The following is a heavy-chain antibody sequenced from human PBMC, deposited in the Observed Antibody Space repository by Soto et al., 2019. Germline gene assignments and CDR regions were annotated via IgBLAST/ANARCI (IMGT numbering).Heavy chain of an antibody. Sequence: SVKVSCKASGFTFTSSAMQWVRQACGQRLEWIGWIVVGSGNTNYAQKFQERVTITRDMSTSTAYMELSSLRSEGTAVYYCAAVTRYSSSPLFDYWGQGTLVTVSS. CDR3: AAVTRYSSSPLFDY. J-gene: IGHJ4*02. V-gene: IGHV1-58*02. CDR1: GFTFTSSA. CDR2: IVVGSGNT. D-gene: IGHD6-6*01.